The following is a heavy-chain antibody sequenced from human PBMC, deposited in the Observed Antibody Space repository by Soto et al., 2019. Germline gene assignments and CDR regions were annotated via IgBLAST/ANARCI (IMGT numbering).Heavy chain of an antibody. V-gene: IGHV4-34*01. CDR2: INHSGNT. CDR1: GASLSDNY. D-gene: IGHD2-21*01. Sequence: SETLSLTCAVYGASLSDNYCNWLRQPPGKGLERIGEINHSGNTNYNPSLRSRVTISIDTSKNQLSLNLRSVSAADTAVYYCERGRGEFDAWGQGTPVTVSS. J-gene: IGHJ5*02. CDR3: ERGRGEFDA.